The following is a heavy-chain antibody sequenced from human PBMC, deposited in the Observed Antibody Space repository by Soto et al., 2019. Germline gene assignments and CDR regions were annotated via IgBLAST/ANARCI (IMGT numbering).Heavy chain of an antibody. D-gene: IGHD3-16*01. CDR3: ARALYYDHVWGSHTFDY. Sequence: ASVKVSCKASGYTFTNYAIHWVRQAPGQRLEWMGWINAGTGQTKNSQRFQGRVTITRDISANTAYLEVSSLRSEDTAVYYCARALYYDHVWGSHTFDYWGQGILVTVPQ. V-gene: IGHV1-3*01. J-gene: IGHJ4*02. CDR1: GYTFTNYA. CDR2: INAGTGQT.